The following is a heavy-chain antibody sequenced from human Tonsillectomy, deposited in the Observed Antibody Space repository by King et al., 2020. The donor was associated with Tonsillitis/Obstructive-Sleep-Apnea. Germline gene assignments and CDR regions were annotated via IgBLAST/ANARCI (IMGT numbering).Heavy chain of an antibody. CDR1: GFTFSTYA. CDR3: AGAIRVENYDFWSGYYLDY. Sequence: VQLVESGGGVVQPGRSLRISCAASGFTFSTYAMHWVRQAPGKGLEWVAVISYDGSNKYYGDSVKGRFTISRDNSRNTLYLQMNSLRAEDTAVYYCAGAIRVENYDFWSGYYLDYWGQGTLVTVSS. J-gene: IGHJ4*02. D-gene: IGHD3-3*01. V-gene: IGHV3-30*04. CDR2: ISYDGSNK.